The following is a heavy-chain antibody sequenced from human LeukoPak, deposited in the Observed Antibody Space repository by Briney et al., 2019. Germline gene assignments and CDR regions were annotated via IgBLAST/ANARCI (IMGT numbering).Heavy chain of an antibody. J-gene: IGHJ4*02. CDR3: AKEDPGATFDY. CDR2: ISRTSDTV. CDR1: GFTFSGYT. V-gene: IGHV3-48*01. Sequence: GGSLRLSCAASGFTFSGYTLNWVRQAPGKGLEWVSYISRTSDTVSYADSVKGRFTISRDNAKNSLYLQMSSLRAEDTAVYYCAKEDPGATFDYWGQGTLVTVSS. D-gene: IGHD1-26*01.